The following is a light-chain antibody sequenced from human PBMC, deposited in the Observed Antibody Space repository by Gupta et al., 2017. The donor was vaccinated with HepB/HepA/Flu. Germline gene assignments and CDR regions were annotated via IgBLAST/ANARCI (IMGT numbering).Light chain of an antibody. CDR1: SSNIGAPYD. CDR3: QTYDSSVSGRV. Sequence: QSMLTQPPSVSGAPGQRVTISCTGGSSNIGAPYDVHWYQQLPGTAPKLLIYNNNNRPSGVPDRFSGSKSGTSASLAITGLQAEDEGDYFCQTYDSSVSGRVFGGGTKLTVL. J-gene: IGLJ3*02. V-gene: IGLV1-40*01. CDR2: NNN.